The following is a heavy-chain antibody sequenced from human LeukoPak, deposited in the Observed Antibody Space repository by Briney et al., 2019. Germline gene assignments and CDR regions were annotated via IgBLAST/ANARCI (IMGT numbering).Heavy chain of an antibody. CDR1: GGSISSYY. CDR3: AVRPPAAAGRGDAFDI. CDR2: IYYSGST. V-gene: IGHV4-59*08. Sequence: SETLSLTCTVSGGSISSYYWSWIRQPPAKGLEWIGYIYYSGSTNYNPSLKSRVTISVDTSKNQFSLKLSSVTAADTAVYYCAVRPPAAAGRGDAFDIWGQGTMVTVSS. J-gene: IGHJ3*02. D-gene: IGHD6-13*01.